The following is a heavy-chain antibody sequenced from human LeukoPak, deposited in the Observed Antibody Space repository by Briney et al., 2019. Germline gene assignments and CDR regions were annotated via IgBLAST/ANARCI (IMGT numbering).Heavy chain of an antibody. CDR1: GFTFSSYG. Sequence: GGSLKLSCAASGFTFSSYGMHWVRQAPGKGLEWVAVIWYDGSNKYYADSVKGRFTISRDNSKNTLYLQMNSLRAEDTAVYYCARDMRYYYYGMDVWGQGTTVTVSS. CDR2: IWYDGSNK. CDR3: ARDMRYYYYGMDV. D-gene: IGHD3-16*01. J-gene: IGHJ6*02. V-gene: IGHV3-33*01.